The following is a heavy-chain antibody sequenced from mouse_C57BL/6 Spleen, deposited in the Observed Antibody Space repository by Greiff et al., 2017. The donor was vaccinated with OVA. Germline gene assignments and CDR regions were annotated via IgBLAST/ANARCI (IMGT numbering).Heavy chain of an antibody. Sequence: VQVVESGGGLVKPGGSLKLSCAASGFTFSSYTMSWVRQTPEKRLEWVATISGGGGNTYYPDSVKGRFTISRDNAKNTLYLQMSSLRSEDTALYYCARPYGSSYVWYFDVWGTGTTVTVSS. CDR3: ARPYGSSYVWYFDV. V-gene: IGHV5-9*01. CDR1: GFTFSSYT. CDR2: ISGGGGNT. D-gene: IGHD1-1*01. J-gene: IGHJ1*03.